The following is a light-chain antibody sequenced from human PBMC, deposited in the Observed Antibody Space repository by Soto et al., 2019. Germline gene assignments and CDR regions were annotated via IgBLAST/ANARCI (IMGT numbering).Light chain of an antibody. CDR1: SRDGGGYNF. V-gene: IGLV2-14*01. Sequence: HSALTHPASLSGWSRLSLPIACAGISRDGGGYNFVSCYQQHPGKHPKLLNYEVTFRPSGVSYRFSGSKSGDTASLTISGRQAEDEADDSCCSHQSSSTLEIFGPGTKVTVL. CDR2: EVT. CDR3: CSHQSSSTLEI. J-gene: IGLJ1*01.